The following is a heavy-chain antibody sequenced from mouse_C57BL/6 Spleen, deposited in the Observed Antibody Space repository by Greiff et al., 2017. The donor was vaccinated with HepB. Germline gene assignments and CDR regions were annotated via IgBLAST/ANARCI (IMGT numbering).Heavy chain of an antibody. CDR1: GFTFSDYG. J-gene: IGHJ1*03. Sequence: DVMLVESGGGLVKPGGSLKLSCAASGFTFSDYGMHWVRQAPEKGLEWVAYISSGSSTIYYADTVKGRFTISRDNAKNTLFLQMTSLRSEDTAMYYCARFSKNWYFDVWGTGTTVTVSS. CDR3: ARFSKNWYFDV. D-gene: IGHD2-5*01. V-gene: IGHV5-17*01. CDR2: ISSGSSTI.